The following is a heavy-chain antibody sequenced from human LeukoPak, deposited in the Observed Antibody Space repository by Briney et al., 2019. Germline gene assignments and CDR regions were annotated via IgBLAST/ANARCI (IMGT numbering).Heavy chain of an antibody. V-gene: IGHV1-69*04. D-gene: IGHD1-26*01. CDR2: IIPILGIA. CDR1: GGTFSSYA. Sequence: EASVKVSCKASGGTFSSYAISLVRQAPGQGLEWMGRIIPILGIANYAQKFQGRVTITADKSTSTAYMELSSLRSEDTAVYYCASGNGGSDSYYYYYGMDVWGQGTTVTVSS. J-gene: IGHJ6*02. CDR3: ASGNGGSDSYYYYYGMDV.